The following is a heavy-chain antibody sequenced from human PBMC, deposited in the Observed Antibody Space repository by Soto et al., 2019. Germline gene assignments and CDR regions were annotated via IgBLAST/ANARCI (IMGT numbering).Heavy chain of an antibody. J-gene: IGHJ5*02. CDR3: ARAPYYYGSGSYYNVRGNNWFDP. D-gene: IGHD3-10*01. CDR1: GDSVSSNSAA. Sequence: PSQTLSLTCAISGDSVSSNSAAWNWIRQSPSRGLEWLGRTYYRSKWYNDYAVSVKSRITINPDTSKNQFSLQLNSVTPEGTAVYYCARAPYYYGSGSYYNVRGNNWFDPWGQGTLVTVSS. CDR2: TYYRSKWYN. V-gene: IGHV6-1*01.